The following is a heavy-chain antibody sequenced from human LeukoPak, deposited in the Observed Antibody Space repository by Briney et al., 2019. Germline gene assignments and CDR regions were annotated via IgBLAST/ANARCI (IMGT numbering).Heavy chain of an antibody. CDR1: GYTFTGYY. J-gene: IGHJ5*02. V-gene: IGHV1-2*02. CDR2: INPNSGGT. D-gene: IGHD3-22*01. Sequence: ASVKVSCKATGYTFTGYYMHWVRQAPGQGLEWMGWINPNSGGTNYAQKFQGRVTMTRDTSISTAYMELSRLRSDDTAVYYCARGFAYYYDSSGYYSHLDPWGQGTLVTVSS. CDR3: ARGFAYYYDSSGYYSHLDP.